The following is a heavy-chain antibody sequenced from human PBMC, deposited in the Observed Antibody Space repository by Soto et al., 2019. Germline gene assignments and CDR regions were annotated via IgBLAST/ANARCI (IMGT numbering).Heavy chain of an antibody. D-gene: IGHD2-15*01. CDR3: AADRRYCSGGSCHNFDY. CDR1: GFTFTSSA. Sequence: GASVKVSCKASGFTFTSSAMQWVRQARGQRLEWKGRIVVGSGKKNYAQKFKERVTITRDMSTSTAYMELSSLISEDTAVYYCAADRRYCSGGSCHNFDYWGQGTLVTVSS. V-gene: IGHV1-58*02. CDR2: IVVGSGKK. J-gene: IGHJ4*02.